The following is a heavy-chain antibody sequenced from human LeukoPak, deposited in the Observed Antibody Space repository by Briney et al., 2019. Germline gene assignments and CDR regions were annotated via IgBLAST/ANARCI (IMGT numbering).Heavy chain of an antibody. V-gene: IGHV7-4-1*02. J-gene: IGHJ4*02. D-gene: IGHD5/OR15-5a*01. CDR1: GYTFTGYS. CDR2: ITTSTGNP. CDR3: ARDASTITFDY. Sequence: ASVKVSCKASGYTFTGYSISWLRQAPGQGLEWMGWITTSTGNPTYAQGFTGRFVFSLDTSVSTTYLHINSLKAEDTAVYYCARDASTITFDYWGQGTLVTVSS.